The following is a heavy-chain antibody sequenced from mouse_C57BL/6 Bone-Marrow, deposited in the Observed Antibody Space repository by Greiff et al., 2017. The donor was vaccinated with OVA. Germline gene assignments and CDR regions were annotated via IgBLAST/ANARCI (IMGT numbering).Heavy chain of an antibody. Sequence: VKLMESGPGLVAPSQSLSITCTVSGFSLTSYAISWVRQPPGKGLEWLGVIWTGGGTNYNSALKSRLSISKDNSKSQVFLKMNSLQTDDTARYYCASYYDYDGYWYFGVWGTGTTVTVSS. V-gene: IGHV2-9-1*01. CDR2: IWTGGGT. J-gene: IGHJ1*03. D-gene: IGHD2-4*01. CDR1: GFSLTSYA. CDR3: ASYYDYDGYWYFGV.